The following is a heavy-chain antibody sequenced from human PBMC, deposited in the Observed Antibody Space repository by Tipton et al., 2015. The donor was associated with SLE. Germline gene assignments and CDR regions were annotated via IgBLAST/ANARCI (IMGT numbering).Heavy chain of an antibody. CDR1: GVSISSHY. Sequence: LRLSCTVSGVSISSHYWSWIRQPPGKGLEWIGYVYYTETASYNPSLKSRVTISVDTSKNQFSLKLSSVTAADRAVYYCARAAYSGSSVDYWGQGTLVTVSS. V-gene: IGHV4-59*11. J-gene: IGHJ4*02. D-gene: IGHD1-26*01. CDR2: VYYTETA. CDR3: ARAAYSGSSVDY.